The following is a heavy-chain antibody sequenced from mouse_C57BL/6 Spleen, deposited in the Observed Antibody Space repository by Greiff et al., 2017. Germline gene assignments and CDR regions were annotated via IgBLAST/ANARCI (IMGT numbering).Heavy chain of an antibody. D-gene: IGHD2-3*01. J-gene: IGHJ2*01. V-gene: IGHV2-3*01. Sequence: VQRVESGPGLVAPSQSLSITCTVSGFSFTSYGVSWVRQPPGKGLEWLGVIWGDGSTHYHSALISRLSIRKDNTKSQVFLKLNRLQTDDTATYYCAKSIDGTPDYWGQGTTLTVSS. CDR1: GFSFTSYG. CDR2: IWGDGST. CDR3: AKSIDGTPDY.